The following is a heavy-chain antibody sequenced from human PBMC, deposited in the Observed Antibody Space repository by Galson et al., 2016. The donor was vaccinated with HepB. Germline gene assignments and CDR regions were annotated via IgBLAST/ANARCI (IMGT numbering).Heavy chain of an antibody. CDR3: ARDPSSSSTGWYYFDS. Sequence: SLRLSCAASGFTFSSYWMSWVRQAPGKGLKWVATLNQDGSVRYYEDSVKGRFTISRDNAKNSLYLQMNSLRAEDAAVYYCARDPSSSSTGWYYFDSWGQGTLVTVSS. D-gene: IGHD6-19*01. CDR1: GFTFSSYW. V-gene: IGHV3-7*01. CDR2: LNQDGSVR. J-gene: IGHJ4*02.